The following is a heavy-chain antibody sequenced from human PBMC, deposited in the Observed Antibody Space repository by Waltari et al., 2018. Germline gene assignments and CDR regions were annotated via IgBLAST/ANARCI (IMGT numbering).Heavy chain of an antibody. CDR2: NSPILGIA. CDR3: ARDGRVYYYDSSGYYFDY. V-gene: IGHV1-69*08. D-gene: IGHD3-22*01. J-gene: IGHJ4*02. CDR1: GGTFSSYT. Sequence: QVQLVQSGAEVKKPGSSVKVSCKASGGTFSSYTISWVRQAPGQGLEWMGSNSPILGIANDAQKCQGRVKMTADKSTSTAYMELSSLRSEDTAVYYCARDGRVYYYDSSGYYFDYWGQGTLVTVSS.